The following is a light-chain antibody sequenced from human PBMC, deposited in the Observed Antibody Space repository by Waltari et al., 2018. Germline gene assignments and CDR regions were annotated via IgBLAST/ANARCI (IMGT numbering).Light chain of an antibody. Sequence: QSVLTQPPSASGTPGQRVTLPCSGSSSNIGSNHVYWYQPRPGMAPTPLISRKDHRPSGVPDRCSCSKSGSSASLAISGLRSEDEADYYCGAWDDSLSGHYVFGTGTKVTVL. CDR1: SSNIGSNH. J-gene: IGLJ1*01. V-gene: IGLV1-47*01. CDR2: RKD. CDR3: GAWDDSLSGHYV.